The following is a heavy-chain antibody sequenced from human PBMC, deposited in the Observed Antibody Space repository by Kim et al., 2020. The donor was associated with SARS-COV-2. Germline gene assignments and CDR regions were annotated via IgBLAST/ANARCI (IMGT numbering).Heavy chain of an antibody. CDR3: ARGGSSWYAHFDY. CDR1: GGTFSSYA. CDR2: IIPIFGTA. J-gene: IGHJ4*02. V-gene: IGHV1-69*13. Sequence: SVKVSCKASGGTFSSYAISWVRQAPGQGLEWMGGIIPIFGTANYAQKFQGRVTITADESTSTAYMELSSLRSEDTAVYYCARGGSSWYAHFDYWGQGTLVTVSS. D-gene: IGHD6-13*01.